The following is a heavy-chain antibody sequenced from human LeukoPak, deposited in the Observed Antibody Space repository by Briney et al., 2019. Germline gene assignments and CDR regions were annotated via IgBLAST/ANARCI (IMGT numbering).Heavy chain of an antibody. Sequence: PGGSLRLSCAASGFTFNTYGMHWVRQAPGKGLEWVAVLSHDENNEYYADSVKGRFTISRDISKNTLYLQMNSLRPDDTALYYCARGRRLYYYEPPFDFWGQGTLVTVSS. V-gene: IGHV3-30*03. CDR2: LSHDENNE. J-gene: IGHJ4*02. D-gene: IGHD3-22*01. CDR3: ARGRRLYYYEPPFDF. CDR1: GFTFNTYG.